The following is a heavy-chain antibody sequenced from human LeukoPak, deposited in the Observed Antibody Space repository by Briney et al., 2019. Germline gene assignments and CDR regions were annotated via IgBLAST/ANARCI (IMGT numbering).Heavy chain of an antibody. CDR2: IFYSGST. J-gene: IGHJ4*02. CDR3: AKESCRGGACNLDN. D-gene: IGHD2-15*01. Sequence: SGTLSLTCTVSGGSINSDYWSWIRQPPGKGLEWIGNIFYSGSTLYNPSLKSRITISVDPSTNQFSLKVRSVTAADTAVYYCAKESCRGGACNLDNWGQGSLVTVSS. CDR1: GGSINSDY. V-gene: IGHV4-59*01.